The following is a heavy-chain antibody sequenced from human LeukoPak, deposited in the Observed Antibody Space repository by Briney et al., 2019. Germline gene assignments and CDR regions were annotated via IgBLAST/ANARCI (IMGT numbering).Heavy chain of an antibody. D-gene: IGHD3-22*01. CDR2: IYYSGST. CDR3: ARDLRVDYYDSRGRYYFDY. J-gene: IGHJ4*02. CDR1: GGSISGNNYY. Sequence: SETLSLTCTVSGGSISGNNYYWGWIRQPPGKGLEWIGSIYYSGSTYYNPSLKSRVTISVDTSKNQFSLKLSSVTAADTAVYYCARDLRVDYYDSRGRYYFDYWGQGTLVTVSS. V-gene: IGHV4-39*07.